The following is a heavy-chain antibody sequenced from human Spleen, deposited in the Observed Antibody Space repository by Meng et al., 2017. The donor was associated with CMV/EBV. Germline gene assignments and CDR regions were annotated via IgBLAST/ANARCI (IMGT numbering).Heavy chain of an antibody. CDR2: IIPIFGTA. Sequence: SVKVSCKASGGTFSSYAISWVRQAPGQGLEWMGGIIPIFGTANYAQKFQGRVTITTAESTSTAYMDLGSLRSDDTAVYFCARVGYCSTSGCEKGGLDIWGQGTMVTVSS. V-gene: IGHV1-69*05. J-gene: IGHJ3*02. CDR3: ARVGYCSTSGCEKGGLDI. CDR1: GGTFSSYA. D-gene: IGHD2-2*01.